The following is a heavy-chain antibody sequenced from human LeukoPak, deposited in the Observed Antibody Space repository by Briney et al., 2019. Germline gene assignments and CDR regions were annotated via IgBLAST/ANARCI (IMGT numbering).Heavy chain of an antibody. Sequence: SGTLSLTCAVSGGSISSSNWWSWVRPPPGKGLEWIGEIYHSGSTNYNPSLKSRVTISVDKSKNQFSLKLSSVTAADTAVYYCAKADILTGYYWGINWFDPWGQGTLVTVSS. CDR3: AKADILTGYYWGINWFDP. D-gene: IGHD3-9*01. CDR1: GGSISSSNW. J-gene: IGHJ5*02. CDR2: IYHSGST. V-gene: IGHV4-4*02.